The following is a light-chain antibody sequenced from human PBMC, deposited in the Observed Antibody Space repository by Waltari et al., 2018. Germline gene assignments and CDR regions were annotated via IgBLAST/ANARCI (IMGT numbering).Light chain of an antibody. CDR3: QESYSSPYN. J-gene: IGKJ2*01. CDR2: AAS. CDR1: QNIRNY. V-gene: IGKV1-39*01. Sequence: DIQMTQSPSSLSVSIGGRVTITCRARQNIRNYVNWFQQKPGKAPKLLSFAASSFQSGVPSKFSGSESGTDFTLTISNLQPEDIATYYCQESYSSPYNFGPGTKLEF.